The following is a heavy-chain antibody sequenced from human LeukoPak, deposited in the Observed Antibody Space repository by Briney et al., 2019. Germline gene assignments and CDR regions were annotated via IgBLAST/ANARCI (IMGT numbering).Heavy chain of an antibody. CDR3: ARGRTWTYSFDY. V-gene: IGHV3-64*02. J-gene: IGHJ4*02. D-gene: IGHD3/OR15-3a*01. CDR2: INGNGDST. Sequence: GGSLRPSCAASGFTFTHYSMHWVRQAPGKGPEYVSTINGNGDSTFYADSVRGRFTISRDNSKNTLYLQLDSLGGDDMGVYFCARGRTWTYSFDYWGQGALVTVSS. CDR1: GFTFTHYS.